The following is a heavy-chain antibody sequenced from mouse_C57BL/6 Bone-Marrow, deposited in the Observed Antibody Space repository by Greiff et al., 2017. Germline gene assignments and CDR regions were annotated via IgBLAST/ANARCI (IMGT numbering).Heavy chain of an antibody. V-gene: IGHV1-81*01. Sequence: QVQLKESGAELARPGASVKLSCKASGYTFTSYGISWVKQRTGQGLEWIGEIYPRSGNTYYNEKFKGKATLTADKSSSTAYMGLRSLTSEDSAVYFCARGRRNYYGSTWFAYWGQGTLVTVSA. D-gene: IGHD1-1*01. CDR3: ARGRRNYYGSTWFAY. J-gene: IGHJ3*01. CDR1: GYTFTSYG. CDR2: IYPRSGNT.